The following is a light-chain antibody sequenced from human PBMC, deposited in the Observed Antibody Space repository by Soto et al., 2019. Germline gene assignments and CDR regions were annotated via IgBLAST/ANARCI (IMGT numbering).Light chain of an antibody. CDR1: SSNIGTNA. V-gene: IGLV1-44*01. CDR2: NNN. J-gene: IGLJ1*01. CDR3: AAWDDSLNGYV. Sequence: QSVLTQPPSASGTPGQRVTISCSGGSSNIGTNAVNWYKQLPGTAPKLLIYNNNQRPSGVPDRFSGSKSGTSASLAISGLQSDDEVDYYCAAWDDSLNGYVFGTGTKVTVL.